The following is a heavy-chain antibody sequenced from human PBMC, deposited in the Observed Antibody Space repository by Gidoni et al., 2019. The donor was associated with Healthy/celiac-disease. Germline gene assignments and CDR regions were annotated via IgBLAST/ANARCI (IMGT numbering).Heavy chain of an antibody. Sequence: QVQLVQSGAEVKKPGSSVTVSCKASGCTFSRNAISWVRQAPGQGLEWMGGIIPIFGTANYAQKFQGRVTITADESTSTAYMELSSLRSEDTAVYYCASSPLTTVTTGWFDPWGQGTLVTVSS. CDR3: ASSPLTTVTTGWFDP. V-gene: IGHV1-69*01. CDR2: IIPIFGTA. D-gene: IGHD4-17*01. J-gene: IGHJ5*02. CDR1: GCTFSRNA.